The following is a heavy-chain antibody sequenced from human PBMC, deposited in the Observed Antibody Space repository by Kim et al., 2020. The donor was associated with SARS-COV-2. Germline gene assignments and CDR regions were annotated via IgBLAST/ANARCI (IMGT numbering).Heavy chain of an antibody. J-gene: IGHJ3*02. CDR3: ASTAYYHDSSGYWDAFDI. CDR1: GGTFSSYA. V-gene: IGHV1-69*04. Sequence: SVKVSCKASGGTFSSYAINWVRQAPGQGLEWMGRIIPMLGIVNYAQKFQGRVTITADKSTCTAYMDLSSLRSEDTAVYYCASTAYYHDSSGYWDAFDIWGQGTMVTVSS. D-gene: IGHD3-22*01. CDR2: IIPMLGIV.